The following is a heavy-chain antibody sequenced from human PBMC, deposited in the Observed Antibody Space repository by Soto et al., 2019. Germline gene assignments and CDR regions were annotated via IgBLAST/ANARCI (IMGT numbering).Heavy chain of an antibody. V-gene: IGHV1-69*19. CDR3: AREVQVHTPAFVY. D-gene: IGHD3-10*01. CDR2: ISPMFGAA. CDR1: GGTFNTYA. Sequence: QVQLVQSGAEMKKPGSSVKVSCQSSGGTFNTYAMNWVRQAPGQGPEWMGDISPMFGAANYAPKFQGRFTITADESTATSYMQLSSLTSEDTALYFCAREVQVHTPAFVYWGQGTLVTVSS. J-gene: IGHJ4*02.